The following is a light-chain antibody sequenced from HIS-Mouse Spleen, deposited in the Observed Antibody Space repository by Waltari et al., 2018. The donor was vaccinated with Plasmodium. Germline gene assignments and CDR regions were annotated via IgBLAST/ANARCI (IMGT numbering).Light chain of an antibody. CDR1: ALPKQY. CDR3: YSTDSSGNHRV. Sequence: SYELTQPPSVSVSPGQTARITCSGDALPKQYAYWYQQNSGPAPVLVIYEDSKRPSGIPGRFSGSSSGTMATLTISGAQVEDEADYYCYSTDSSGNHRVFGGGTKLTVL. CDR2: EDS. J-gene: IGLJ3*02. V-gene: IGLV3-10*01.